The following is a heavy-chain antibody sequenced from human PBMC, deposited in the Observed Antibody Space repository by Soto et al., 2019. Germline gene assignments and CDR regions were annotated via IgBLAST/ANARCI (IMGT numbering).Heavy chain of an antibody. Sequence: ESGGGVVQPGTSLRLSCAASGFTFQTHAMHWVRQAPGKGLEWMAVIAYDGNEKFYADSVKGRFTISRDNSKNALYLQINTLRNEDTAVYYCGKDVGDYVPYYYGVDVWGQGTTVTVSS. CDR3: GKDVGDYVPYYYGVDV. V-gene: IGHV3-30*18. CDR2: IAYDGNEK. J-gene: IGHJ6*02. CDR1: GFTFQTHA. D-gene: IGHD1-26*01.